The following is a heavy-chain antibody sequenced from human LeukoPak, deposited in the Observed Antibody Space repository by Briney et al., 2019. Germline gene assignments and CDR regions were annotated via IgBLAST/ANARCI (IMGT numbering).Heavy chain of an antibody. CDR1: GGTFSSYA. V-gene: IGHV1-69*04. J-gene: IGHJ4*02. Sequence: ASVTVSCKASGGTFSSYAINWVREAPGQRREWMGRIIPILGIANYAQKFQGRVTITADKSTSTAYMELSSLRSEDTAVYYCATKRGYSYGYVDYWGQGTLVTVSS. D-gene: IGHD5-18*01. CDR3: ATKRGYSYGYVDY. CDR2: IIPILGIA.